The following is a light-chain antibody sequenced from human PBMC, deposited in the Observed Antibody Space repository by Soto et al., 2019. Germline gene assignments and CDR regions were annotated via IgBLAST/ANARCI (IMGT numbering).Light chain of an antibody. V-gene: IGKV1-9*01. CDR3: QQLGET. Sequence: IHLTQSPFSLSASAGAKVAIACRASKSISSYLAWYQQKPGKAPKHLIYAASTVQSGVPSSFRGSGSGTDFTLTIRTQQPEDFATYYCQQLGETFGPGTKVDIK. CDR2: AAS. J-gene: IGKJ3*01. CDR1: KSISSY.